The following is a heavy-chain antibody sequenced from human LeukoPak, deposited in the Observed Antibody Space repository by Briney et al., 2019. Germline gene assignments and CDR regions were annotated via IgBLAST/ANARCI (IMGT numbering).Heavy chain of an antibody. J-gene: IGHJ6*02. CDR2: INHSGST. D-gene: IGHD2-15*01. V-gene: IGHV4-34*01. CDR1: GGTFSGYY. Sequence: PSETLSLTCAVYGGTFSGYYWSWIRQPPGKGLEWIGEINHSGSTNYNPSLKSRVTISVDTSNNQFSLQLSSVTAADTAVYYCARVWYCSGGSCRGRMYYYYGMDVWGQGTTVTVSS. CDR3: ARVWYCSGGSCRGRMYYYYGMDV.